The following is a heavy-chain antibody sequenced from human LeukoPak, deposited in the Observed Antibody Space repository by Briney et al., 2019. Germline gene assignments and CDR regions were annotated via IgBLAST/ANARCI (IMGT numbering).Heavy chain of an antibody. CDR1: GFTFSSYA. V-gene: IGHV3-23*01. CDR3: AKESREYQLLRYWYFDL. CDR2: ISGSGGSA. D-gene: IGHD2-2*01. J-gene: IGHJ2*01. Sequence: GGSLRLSCAASGFTFSSYAMSWVRQAPGKGLEWVSAISGSGGSAYYADSVKGRFTISRDNSKNTLYLQMNSLRAEDTAVYYCAKESREYQLLRYWYFDLWGRGTLVTVPS.